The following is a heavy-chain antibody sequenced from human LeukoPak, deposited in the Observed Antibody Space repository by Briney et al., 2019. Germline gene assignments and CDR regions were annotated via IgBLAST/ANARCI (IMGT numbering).Heavy chain of an antibody. V-gene: IGHV4-59*01. CDR1: GGSISSYY. CDR3: ARVAARPLGWFDP. Sequence: PSETLSLTCTVSGGSISSYYWSWIRQPPGKGLEWIGYIYYSGSTNYNPSLKSRVTISVDTSKNQFSLKLSSVTAADTAVYYCARVAARPLGWFDPWGQGTLVTVSS. CDR2: IYYSGST. J-gene: IGHJ5*02. D-gene: IGHD6-6*01.